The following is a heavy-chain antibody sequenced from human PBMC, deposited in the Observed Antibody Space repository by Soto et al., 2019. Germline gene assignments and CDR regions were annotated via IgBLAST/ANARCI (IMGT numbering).Heavy chain of an antibody. J-gene: IGHJ6*02. V-gene: IGHV3-33*01. Sequence: QVQLVESGGGVVQPGRSLRLSCAASGFIFSSYGMHWVRQAPGKGLEWVAVIWYDGINKYYVDSVKGRFTISRDNSKNTLYLQMNSLRAKDTAVYYCARDSGTGYYYYGMDVWGQGTTVTVSS. CDR1: GFIFSSYG. CDR2: IWYDGINK. CDR3: ARDSGTGYYYYGMDV. D-gene: IGHD1-26*01.